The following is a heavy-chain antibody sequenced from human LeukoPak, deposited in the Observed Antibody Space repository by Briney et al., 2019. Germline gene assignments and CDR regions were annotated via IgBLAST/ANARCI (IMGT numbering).Heavy chain of an antibody. CDR3: TRRGRTAITAAEYYLDY. CDR2: IRSKPFGGTT. J-gene: IGHJ4*02. Sequence: PGGSLRLSCTASGFTFDDYSMSWVRQAPGKGLEWVGFIRSKPFGGTTEYAASVKGRFTISRDDSKSIAYLQMNGLKTEDTAVYYCTRRGRTAITAAEYYLDYWGQGTLVTVSS. D-gene: IGHD6-13*01. CDR1: GFTFDDYS. V-gene: IGHV3-49*04.